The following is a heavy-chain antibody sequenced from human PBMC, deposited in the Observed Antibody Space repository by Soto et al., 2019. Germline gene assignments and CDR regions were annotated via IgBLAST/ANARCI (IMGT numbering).Heavy chain of an antibody. CDR3: ARHVTSDRWSYFDN. CDR1: GYSFTTYW. V-gene: IGHV5-51*01. CDR2: IYPPNSET. J-gene: IGHJ4*02. D-gene: IGHD3-3*01. Sequence: EVQLLQSAAEVKKPGESLRISCEGFGYSFTTYWIGWVRQMPEKGLEWMGIIYPPNSETIYSPSFQGRVTISVDKSISTAFVQWSSLEASDTAMYYCARHVTSDRWSYFDNWGQGTLVSVSS.